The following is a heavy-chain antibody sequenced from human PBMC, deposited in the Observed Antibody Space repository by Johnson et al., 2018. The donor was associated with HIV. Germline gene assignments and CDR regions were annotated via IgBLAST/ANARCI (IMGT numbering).Heavy chain of an antibody. CDR3: ATPQEGYSAFDI. J-gene: IGHJ3*02. D-gene: IGHD2-15*01. Sequence: VQLVESGGGSVQPGGSLRLSCAASGFTFSSYWMHWVRQAPGKGLEWVANIKQDGSEKYYVDSVKGRFTISRDNAKNSLYLQMNSLRAEDTAVYYCATPQEGYSAFDIWGQGTMVTVSS. V-gene: IGHV3-7*01. CDR1: GFTFSSYW. CDR2: IKQDGSEK.